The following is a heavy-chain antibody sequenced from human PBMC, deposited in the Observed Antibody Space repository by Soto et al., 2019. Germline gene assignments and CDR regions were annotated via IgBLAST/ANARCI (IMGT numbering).Heavy chain of an antibody. CDR3: ARTIRDILTGYSYYFDY. Sequence: SETLSLTCTVSGGSISSSSYYWGWIRQPPGKGLEWIGSIYYSGSTYYNPSLKSRVTISVDTSKNQFSLKLSSVTAADTAVYYCARTIRDILTGYSYYFDYWGQGTLVTVSS. CDR2: IYYSGST. J-gene: IGHJ4*02. CDR1: GGSISSSSYY. V-gene: IGHV4-39*01. D-gene: IGHD3-9*01.